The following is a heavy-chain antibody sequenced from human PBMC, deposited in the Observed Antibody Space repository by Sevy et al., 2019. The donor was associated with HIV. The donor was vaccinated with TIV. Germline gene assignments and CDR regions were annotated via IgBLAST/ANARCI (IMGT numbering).Heavy chain of an antibody. CDR1: GGSINNYY. Sequence: SETLSLTCIVSGGSINNYYWNWMRQPPGKGLEWIGYIYYTGSTNYNPSLNSRVTISVGTFKNQFSLKLTSVTAADTAVYYCATGKSLSSGPDTPSTPFDYWGQGALVTVSS. V-gene: IGHV4-59*01. CDR3: ATGKSLSSGPDTPSTPFDY. CDR2: IYYTGST. J-gene: IGHJ4*02. D-gene: IGHD2-15*01.